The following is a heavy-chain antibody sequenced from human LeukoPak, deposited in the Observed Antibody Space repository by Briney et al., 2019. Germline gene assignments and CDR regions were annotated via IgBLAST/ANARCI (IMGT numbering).Heavy chain of an antibody. CDR1: GGSISSYY. J-gene: IGHJ4*02. D-gene: IGHD6-19*01. CDR2: IYYSGST. V-gene: IGHV4-39*01. Sequence: SETLSLTCTVSGGSISSYYWGWIRQPPGKGLEWIGSIYYSGSTYYNPSLKSRVTISVDTSKNQFSLKLSSVTAADTAVYYCARRSSGWYYFDYWGQGTLVTVSS. CDR3: ARRSSGWYYFDY.